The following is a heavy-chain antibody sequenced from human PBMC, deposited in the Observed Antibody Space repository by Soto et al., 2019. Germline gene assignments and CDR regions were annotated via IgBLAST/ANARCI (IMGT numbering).Heavy chain of an antibody. CDR2: MSSDGSST. D-gene: IGHD4-17*01. CDR3: ARGTVRDHDFGDH. Sequence: EVQLVESGGGLVQPGGSLRISCAASGFTFSTYWMHWVRQVPGKGPEWVSRMSSDGSSTAYADSVRGRFIISRDNAKNTLYLQMNSLRVDDTAVYYCARGTVRDHDFGDHWGLGTLVAVSS. CDR1: GFTFSTYW. V-gene: IGHV3-74*01. J-gene: IGHJ4*02.